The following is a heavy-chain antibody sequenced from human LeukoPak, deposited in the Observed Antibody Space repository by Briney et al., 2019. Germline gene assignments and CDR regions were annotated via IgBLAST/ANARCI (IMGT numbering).Heavy chain of an antibody. D-gene: IGHD5-12*01. CDR2: INHSGST. Sequence: SETLSLTCAVYGGSFSGYYWSWIRQPPGKGLEWIGEINHSGSTNYNPSLKSRVTISVDTSKNQFSLKLSSVTAADTAVYYCARARGGYDLDYWGQGTLVTVSS. CDR3: ARARGGYDLDY. V-gene: IGHV4-34*01. J-gene: IGHJ4*02. CDR1: GGSFSGYY.